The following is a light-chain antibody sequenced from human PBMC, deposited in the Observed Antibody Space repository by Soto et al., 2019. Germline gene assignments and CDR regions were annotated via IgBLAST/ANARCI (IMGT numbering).Light chain of an antibody. V-gene: IGKV1-5*03. CDR3: QQYNSYPLT. CDR2: KAS. CDR1: QSISSL. J-gene: IGKJ5*01. Sequence: DIQMTQSPSTLSASVGDRVTITCRASQSISSLLAWYQQKPGRAPTLLIYKASTLESWVSSRFSGRGSGTEFSLTISRLQPDDSASYYCQQYNSYPLTFGTWKRLEI.